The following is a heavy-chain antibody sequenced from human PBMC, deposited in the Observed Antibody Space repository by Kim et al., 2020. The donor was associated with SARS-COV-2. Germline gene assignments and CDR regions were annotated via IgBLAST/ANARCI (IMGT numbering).Heavy chain of an antibody. Sequence: GGSLRLSCAASGFTFSSYGMHWVRQAPGKGLEWVAVIWYDGSNKYYADSVKGRFTISRDNSKNTLYLQMNSLRAEDTAVYYCSRDRVVVVVAATPRWGRVVWCKGTTVTAAS. J-gene: IGHJ6*04. V-gene: IGHV3-33*01. CDR3: SRDRVVVVVAATPRWGRVV. D-gene: IGHD2-15*01. CDR1: GFTFSSYG. CDR2: IWYDGSNK.